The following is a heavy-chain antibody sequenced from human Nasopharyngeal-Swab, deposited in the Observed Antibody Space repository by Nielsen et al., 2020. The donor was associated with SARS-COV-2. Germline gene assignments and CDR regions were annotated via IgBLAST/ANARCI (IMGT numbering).Heavy chain of an antibody. J-gene: IGHJ6*02. CDR1: GFTFSSYW. CDR2: INSDGSST. Sequence: ETLSLTCAASGFTFSSYWMRWVRQAPGKGLVWVSRINSDGSSTSYADSVKGRFTISRDNAKNTLYLQMNSLRAEDTAVYYCARDKVVVVPAAIYYYGMDVWGQGTTVTVSS. V-gene: IGHV3-74*01. D-gene: IGHD2-2*01. CDR3: ARDKVVVVPAAIYYYGMDV.